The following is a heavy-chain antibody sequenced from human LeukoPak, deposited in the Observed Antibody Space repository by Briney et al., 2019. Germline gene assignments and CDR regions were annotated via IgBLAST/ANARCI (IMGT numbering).Heavy chain of an antibody. CDR1: GGSISSSNW. D-gene: IGHD6-19*01. Sequence: PSETLSLTCAVSGGSISSSNWWSWVRQPPGKGLEWIGKIYHSGSTNYNPSLKSRVTMLVDKPKNQFSLKLSSMTAADTAVYYCARDERYSSGWYGYWGQGTLVTVSS. V-gene: IGHV4-4*02. CDR2: IYHSGST. J-gene: IGHJ4*02. CDR3: ARDERYSSGWYGY.